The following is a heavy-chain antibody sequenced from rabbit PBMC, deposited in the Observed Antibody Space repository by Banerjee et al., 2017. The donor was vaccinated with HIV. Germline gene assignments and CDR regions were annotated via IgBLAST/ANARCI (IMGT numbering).Heavy chain of an antibody. D-gene: IGHD6-1*01. CDR3: ARDRGYAYADL. J-gene: IGHJ6*01. Sequence: QSLQESGGGLFQPGGSLALTCKASGFSLSNNYVMYWVRQAPGKGLEWIGCIYAGSSGSTYYASWAKGRFTISKTSSTTVTLQMTSLTAADTATYFCARDRGYAYADLWGPGTLVTVS. CDR2: IYAGSSGST. CDR1: GFSLSNNYV. V-gene: IGHV1S40*01.